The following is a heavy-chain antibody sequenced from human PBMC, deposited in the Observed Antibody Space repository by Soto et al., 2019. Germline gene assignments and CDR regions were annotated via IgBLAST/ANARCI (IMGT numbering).Heavy chain of an antibody. J-gene: IGHJ4*02. CDR3: ARDNFEMQYYFDY. D-gene: IGHD3-9*01. V-gene: IGHV3-30-3*01. CDR1: GFTFSSYA. Sequence: ESGGGVVQPGRSLRLSCAASGFTFSSYAMHWVRQAPGKGLEWVAVISYDGSNKYYADSVKGRFTISRDNSKNTLYLQMNSLRAEDTAVYYCARDNFEMQYYFDYWGQGTLVTVSS. CDR2: ISYDGSNK.